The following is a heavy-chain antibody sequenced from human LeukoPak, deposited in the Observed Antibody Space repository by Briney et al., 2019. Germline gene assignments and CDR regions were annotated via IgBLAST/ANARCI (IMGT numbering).Heavy chain of an antibody. D-gene: IGHD3-10*01. V-gene: IGHV3-48*01. CDR3: ARSLWFGDSITFDY. CDR1: GFTFSSYS. Sequence: GGSLRLSCAASGFTFSSYSMNWVRQAPGKGLEWVSYISSSSSTIYYADSVKGRFTISRDNAKNSLYLQMNSLRVEDTAVYYCARSLWFGDSITFDYWGQGTLVTVSS. CDR2: ISSSSSTI. J-gene: IGHJ4*02.